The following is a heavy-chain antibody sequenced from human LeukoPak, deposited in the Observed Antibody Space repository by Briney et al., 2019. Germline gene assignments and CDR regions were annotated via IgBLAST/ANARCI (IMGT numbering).Heavy chain of an antibody. J-gene: IGHJ3*02. D-gene: IGHD3-22*01. Sequence: GESLKISCKGSGYGFTSYWIGWVRQMPGKGLEWMGIIYPGDSDTRYSPSFQGQVTISADKSISTAYLQWSSLKASDTAMYYCARQSYYDSSGYSPLSAFDIWGQGTMVTVSS. CDR3: ARQSYYDSSGYSPLSAFDI. V-gene: IGHV5-51*01. CDR1: GYGFTSYW. CDR2: IYPGDSDT.